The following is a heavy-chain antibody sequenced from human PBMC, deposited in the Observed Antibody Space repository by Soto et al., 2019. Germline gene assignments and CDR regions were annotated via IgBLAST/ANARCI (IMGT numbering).Heavy chain of an antibody. CDR3: ASASYAARPEAPLDY. V-gene: IGHV1-18*01. Sequence: ASVKVSCKASGYTFTSYVISWVRQAPGQGLEWMGWISAYNGNTNYAQKLQGRVTMTTDTSTSTAYMELRSLRSDDTAVYYCASASYAARPEAPLDYWGQGTLVTVSS. CDR2: ISAYNGNT. CDR1: GYTFTSYV. J-gene: IGHJ4*02. D-gene: IGHD6-6*01.